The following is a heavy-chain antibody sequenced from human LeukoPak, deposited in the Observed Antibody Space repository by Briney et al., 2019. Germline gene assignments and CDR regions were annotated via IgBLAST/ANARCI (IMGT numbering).Heavy chain of an antibody. J-gene: IGHJ5*02. Sequence: ASVKVSCKXSGYTFTSYGISWVQQAPGQGLEWMGRISAYNGNTNYSQKLQGRVTMTTDTSTSTAYMELRSLRSDDTAVYYCASSLSYCSGGSCYLNWFDPWGQGTLVTVSS. CDR2: ISAYNGNT. CDR3: ASSLSYCSGGSCYLNWFDP. D-gene: IGHD2-15*01. V-gene: IGHV1-18*01. CDR1: GYTFTSYG.